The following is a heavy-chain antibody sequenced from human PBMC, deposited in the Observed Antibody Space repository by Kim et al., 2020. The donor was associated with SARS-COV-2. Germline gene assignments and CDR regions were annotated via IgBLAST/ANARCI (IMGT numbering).Heavy chain of an antibody. V-gene: IGHV3-66*01. CDR3: ARDWKEYQLPSFDP. CDR2: IYSGGST. J-gene: IGHJ5*02. Sequence: GGSLRLSCAASGFTVSSNYMSWVRQAPGKGLEWVSVIYSGGSTYYADSVKGRFTISRDNSKNTLYLQMNSLRAEDTAVYYCARDWKEYQLPSFDPWGQGTLITVSS. D-gene: IGHD2-2*01. CDR1: GFTVSSNY.